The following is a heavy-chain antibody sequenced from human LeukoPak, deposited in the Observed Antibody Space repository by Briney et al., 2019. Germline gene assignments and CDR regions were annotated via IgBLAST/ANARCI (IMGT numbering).Heavy chain of an antibody. CDR2: INPNSGGT. V-gene: IGHV1-2*02. Sequence: ASVNVSCKSSGYTFTGYYMHWVRQAPGQGLEWMGWINPNSGGTNYAQKFQGRVTMTRETSISTAYMELSRLRSDDTAVYYCARDSRGRVTTNAFDIWGQGTMVTVSS. CDR3: ARDSRGRVTTNAFDI. J-gene: IGHJ3*02. CDR1: GYTFTGYY. D-gene: IGHD3-10*01.